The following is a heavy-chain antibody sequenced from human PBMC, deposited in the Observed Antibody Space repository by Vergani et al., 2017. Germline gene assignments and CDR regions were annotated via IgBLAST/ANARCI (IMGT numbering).Heavy chain of an antibody. CDR3: AKDGDHHWYFDL. CDR1: GFTFSSYW. J-gene: IGHJ2*01. Sequence: EVQLVESGGGLVQPGGSLRLSCAASGFTFSSYWMSWVRQAPGKGLEWVANIKQDGSEKYYVDSVKGRFTISRDNAKNSLYLQMNSLRAEDTALYYCAKDGDHHWYFDLWGRGTLVTVSS. CDR2: IKQDGSEK. V-gene: IGHV3-7*03. D-gene: IGHD2-21*02.